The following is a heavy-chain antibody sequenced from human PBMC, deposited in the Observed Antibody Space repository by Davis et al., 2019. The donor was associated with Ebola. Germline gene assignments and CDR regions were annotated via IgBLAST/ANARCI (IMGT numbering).Heavy chain of an antibody. V-gene: IGHV3-30-3*01. J-gene: IGHJ6*02. CDR3: ARDVGTMVRGVIIPPYGMDV. CDR1: GFTFSSYA. Sequence: GGSLRLSCAASGFTFSSYAMHWVRQAPGKGLEWVAVISYDGSNKYYADSVKGRFTISRDNSKNTLYLQMNSLRAEDTAVYYCARDVGTMVRGVIIPPYGMDVWGQGTTVTVSS. D-gene: IGHD3-10*01. CDR2: ISYDGSNK.